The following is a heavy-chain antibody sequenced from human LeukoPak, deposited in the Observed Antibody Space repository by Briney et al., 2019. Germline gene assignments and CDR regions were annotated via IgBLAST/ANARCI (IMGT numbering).Heavy chain of an antibody. CDR1: GFTLSSYS. CDR3: AREARIAVAGIFGY. V-gene: IGHV3-21*01. CDR2: ISSSSSYI. J-gene: IGHJ4*02. Sequence: GGSLRLSCAASGFTLSSYSMNWVRQAPGKGLEWVSSISSSSSYIYYADSVKGRFTISRDNAKNSLYLQMNSLRAEDTAVYYCAREARIAVAGIFGYRGQGTLVTVSS. D-gene: IGHD6-19*01.